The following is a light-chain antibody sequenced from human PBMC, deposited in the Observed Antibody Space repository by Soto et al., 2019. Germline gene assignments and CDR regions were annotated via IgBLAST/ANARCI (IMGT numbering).Light chain of an antibody. V-gene: IGKV4-1*01. CDR1: QSVLYSSNNRNY. CDR3: QQYYNPPLT. CDR2: WAS. Sequence: DIVMTQSPDSLAVSLGERVTINCKSSQSVLYSSNNRNYLAWFQQKPGQPPKLLIYWASTRESGVPDRFSGSGSGTDFTLTISGLQAEDVAVYYCQQYYNPPLTFGGGTKVEI. J-gene: IGKJ4*01.